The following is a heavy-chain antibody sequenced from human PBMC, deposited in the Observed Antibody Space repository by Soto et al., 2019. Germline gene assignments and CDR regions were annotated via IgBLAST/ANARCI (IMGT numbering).Heavy chain of an antibody. CDR3: ARDYRRVEIATKDEYFDH. CDR1: GLTFTSYY. Sequence: AAVQVSCKASGLTFTSYYMHWVRQATGQGLEWRGIMNPSGGSTRYAQKFQCRVTMTSDTSTSTVYMELSSLRSEDTAGYYCARDYRRVEIATKDEYFDHWGQGTLVTVSS. V-gene: IGHV1-46*01. CDR2: MNPSGGST. J-gene: IGHJ4*02. D-gene: IGHD1-1*01.